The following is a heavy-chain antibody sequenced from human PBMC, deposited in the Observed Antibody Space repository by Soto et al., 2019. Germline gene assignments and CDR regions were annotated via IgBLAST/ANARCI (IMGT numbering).Heavy chain of an antibody. CDR3: ARSATGSSPQYNLSDP. CDR2: IYPGDSDT. D-gene: IGHD6-6*01. J-gene: IGHJ5*02. V-gene: IGHV5-51*01. CDR1: RHSFTSYW. Sequence: GESLKIACKGSRHSFTSYWIGWVRQMPWKGLEWMGIIYPGDSDTRYSPSFQGQVTISADKSISTAYLQWSSLKASDTAMYYCARSATGSSPQYNLSDPWRKGTLVT.